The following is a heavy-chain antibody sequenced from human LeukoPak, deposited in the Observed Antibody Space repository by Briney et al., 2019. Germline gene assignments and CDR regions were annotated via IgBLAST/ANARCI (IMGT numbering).Heavy chain of an antibody. D-gene: IGHD1-7*01. Sequence: ASVKVSCKASGYTFTGYYLHWVRQAPGQGPEWMGWINPNSGGSNSAQKFQGRVTMTRDTSINTAYMELSRLTPDDTAVYYCARVRRITRTPGDYYYYMDVWGKGTTVTVSS. CDR3: ARVRRITRTPGDYYYYMDV. J-gene: IGHJ6*03. CDR2: INPNSGGS. CDR1: GYTFTGYY. V-gene: IGHV1-2*02.